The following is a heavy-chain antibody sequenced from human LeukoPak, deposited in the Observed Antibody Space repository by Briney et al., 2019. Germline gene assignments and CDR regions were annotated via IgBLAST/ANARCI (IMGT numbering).Heavy chain of an antibody. CDR2: ISYDGSNK. Sequence: GGSLRLSCAASGFTFSSYAMHWVRQAPGKGLEWVAVISYDGSNKYYADSVKGRFTISRDNSKNTLYLQMNSLKTEDTAVCYCTTEGGVWGYHALDIWGQGTMVTVSS. CDR3: TTEGGVWGYHALDI. V-gene: IGHV3-30-3*01. CDR1: GFTFSSYA. D-gene: IGHD3-16*01. J-gene: IGHJ3*02.